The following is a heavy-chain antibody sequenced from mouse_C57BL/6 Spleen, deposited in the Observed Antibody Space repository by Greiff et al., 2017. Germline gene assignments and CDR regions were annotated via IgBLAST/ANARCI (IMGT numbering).Heavy chain of an antibody. CDR2: IYPGSGST. V-gene: IGHV1-55*01. Sequence: QVQLQQPGAELVKPGASVKMSCKASGYTFTSYWITWVKQRPGQGLEWIGDIYPGSGSTNYNEKFKSKATLTVDTSSSTAYMQLRSLTSEDSAVYYCTRVYSNYVDYFDYWGQGTTLTVSS. D-gene: IGHD2-5*01. CDR1: GYTFTSYW. J-gene: IGHJ2*01. CDR3: TRVYSNYVDYFDY.